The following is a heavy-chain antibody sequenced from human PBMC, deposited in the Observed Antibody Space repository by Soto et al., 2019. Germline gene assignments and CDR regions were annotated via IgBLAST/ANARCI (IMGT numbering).Heavy chain of an antibody. D-gene: IGHD2-15*01. CDR1: GYTFTSYG. V-gene: IGHV1-18*01. Sequence: QVQLVQSGAEVKKPGASVKVSCKASGYTFTSYGISWVRQAPGQGLEWMGWINAYNGNTKYAQKLQGRVTMTTDTSTHTAYMELRSLRSDDTDVYSCARDQAVHQFDYWGQGTLVTVSS. J-gene: IGHJ4*02. CDR2: INAYNGNT. CDR3: ARDQAVHQFDY.